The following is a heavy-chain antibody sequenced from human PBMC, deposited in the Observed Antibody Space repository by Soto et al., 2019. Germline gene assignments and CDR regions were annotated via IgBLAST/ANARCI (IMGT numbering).Heavy chain of an antibody. CDR1: GGTFSSYT. D-gene: IGHD4-17*01. CDR3: ARVLSTVRLEP. J-gene: IGHJ5*02. CDR2: IIPILGIA. Sequence: GASVKVSCKASGGTFSSYTISWVRQAPGQGLAWMGRIIPILGIANYAQKFQGRVTITADKSTSTAYMELSSLRSEDTAVYYCARVLSTVRLEPWGQGTMVNVSS. V-gene: IGHV1-69*02.